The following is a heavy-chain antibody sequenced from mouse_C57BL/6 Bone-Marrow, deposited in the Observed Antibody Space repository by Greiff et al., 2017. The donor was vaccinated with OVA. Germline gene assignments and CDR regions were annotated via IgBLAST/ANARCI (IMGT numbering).Heavy chain of an antibody. D-gene: IGHD1-1*01. CDR3: ARSVLRRGY. CDR1: GYTFTSYG. V-gene: IGHV1-81*01. J-gene: IGHJ2*01. Sequence: QVQLQQSGAELARPGASVKLSCKASGYTFTSYGISWVKQRPGQGLEWIGEIYPRSGNTYYNEKFKGKATLTADKSSSTAYMELRSLTSEDSAVYFCARSVLRRGYWGQGTTLTVSS. CDR2: IYPRSGNT.